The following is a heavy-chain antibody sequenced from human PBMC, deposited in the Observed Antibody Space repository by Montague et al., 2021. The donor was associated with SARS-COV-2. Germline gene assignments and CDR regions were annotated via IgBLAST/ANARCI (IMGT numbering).Heavy chain of an antibody. CDR1: HFSITSYY. V-gene: IGHV4-59*08. J-gene: IGHJ2*01. CDR2: IYYNGNT. Sequence: SETLSFTCTVSHFSITSYYWSWIRQPPGKGLEWIGNIYYNGNTNYNSSLKSRVTMSADTSKNQFSLRVTSVTAADTAMYYCARLGLLPYYFDVWGRGALVTVSS. D-gene: IGHD3/OR15-3a*01. CDR3: ARLGLLPYYFDV.